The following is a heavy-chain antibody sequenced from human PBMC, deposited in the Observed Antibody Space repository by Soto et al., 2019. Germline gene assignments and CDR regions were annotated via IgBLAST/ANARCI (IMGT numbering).Heavy chain of an antibody. J-gene: IGHJ4*02. CDR1: GFTFSSYG. CDR3: ARDDTVDL. Sequence: GGSLGLSCAASGFTFSSYGMHWVRQAPGKGLEWVAVISYDGSNKYYADSVTGRFTISRDNSKDTLYLQMNSLRHEDSAIYFCARDDTVDLLGQGTQVT. V-gene: IGHV3-30*03. CDR2: ISYDGSNK.